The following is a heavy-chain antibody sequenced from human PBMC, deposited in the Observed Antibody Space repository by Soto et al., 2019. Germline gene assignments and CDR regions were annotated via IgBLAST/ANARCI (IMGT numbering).Heavy chain of an antibody. J-gene: IGHJ4*02. CDR1: GFTFSSYW. V-gene: IGHV3-74*01. D-gene: IGHD6-13*01. Sequence: GGSLRLSCAASGFTFSSYWMHWVRQAPGKGLVWVSRINSDGSSTSYADSVKGRFTISRDNAKNTLYLQMNSLRAEDTAVYYCARGGSSWYGFDYWGQGTLVTVSS. CDR3: ARGGSSWYGFDY. CDR2: INSDGSST.